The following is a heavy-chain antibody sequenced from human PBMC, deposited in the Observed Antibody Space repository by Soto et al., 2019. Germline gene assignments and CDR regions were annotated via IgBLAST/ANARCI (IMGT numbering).Heavy chain of an antibody. D-gene: IGHD3-9*01. CDR3: ARDGYYDILTGRLYGMDV. J-gene: IGHJ6*02. Sequence: QVQLQESGPGLVKPSETLSLTGTVSGGSISSYQWSWVRQPPGKGLEWIGYIYYSGSTNYNPSLKSRGTISVDTSKNQFSLKLSSVTAADTAVYYCARDGYYDILTGRLYGMDVWGQGTTVTVSS. CDR1: GGSISSYQ. CDR2: IYYSGST. V-gene: IGHV4-59*01.